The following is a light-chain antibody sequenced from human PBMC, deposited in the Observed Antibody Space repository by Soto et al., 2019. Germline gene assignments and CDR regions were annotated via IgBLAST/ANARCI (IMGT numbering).Light chain of an antibody. Sequence: QSVLTQPPSVSVAPGQRVTISCTGSSSNIGTGYDVHWYQQLPGTAPKLLIYGNSNRPSGVPDRFSGSKSGTSASLAITGLQAEDEADYYCQSFDSSRWYDLGTGTKVNVL. J-gene: IGLJ1*01. V-gene: IGLV1-40*01. CDR2: GNS. CDR3: QSFDSSRWYD. CDR1: SSNIGTGYD.